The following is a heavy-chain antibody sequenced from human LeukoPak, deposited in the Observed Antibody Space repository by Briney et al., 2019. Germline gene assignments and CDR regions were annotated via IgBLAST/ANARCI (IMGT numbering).Heavy chain of an antibody. CDR1: GYTFTSYD. J-gene: IGHJ4*02. V-gene: IGHV1-8*03. CDR2: MNPNSGNT. D-gene: IGHD3-3*01. Sequence: ASVKVSCKASGYTFTSYDINWVRQATGQGLERVGWMNPNSGNTGYAQKFQGRVTITRNTSISTAYMELSSLRSEDTAVYYCARRYHYDFWSGYDFWGQGTLVTVSS. CDR3: ARRYHYDFWSGYDF.